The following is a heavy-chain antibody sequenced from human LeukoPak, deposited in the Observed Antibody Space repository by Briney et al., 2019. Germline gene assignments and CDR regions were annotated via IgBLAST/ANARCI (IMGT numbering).Heavy chain of an antibody. CDR2: IYYSGST. Sequence: SETLSLTCTVSGGSISSYYWSWIRQPPGKGLEWIGYIYYSGSTNYNPSLKSRVTISVDTSKNQFSLKLSSVTAADTAVYYCATLTTVVAPSYFDYWGQGTLVTVSS. CDR3: ATLTTVVAPSYFDY. J-gene: IGHJ4*02. V-gene: IGHV4-59*01. CDR1: GGSISSYY. D-gene: IGHD4-23*01.